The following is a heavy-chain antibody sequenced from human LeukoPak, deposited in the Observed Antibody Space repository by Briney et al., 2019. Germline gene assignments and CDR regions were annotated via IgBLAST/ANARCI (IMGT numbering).Heavy chain of an antibody. CDR3: AKDSGRFLEWLNYFDY. CDR1: GFTFSSYA. CDR2: ISGSGGST. D-gene: IGHD3-3*01. Sequence: GGSLRLSCAASGFTFSSYAMSWVRQAPGKGLEWVSAISGSGGSTYYADSVEGRFTISRDNSKNTLYLQMNSLRAEDTAVYYCAKDSGRFLEWLNYFDYWGQGTLVTVSS. V-gene: IGHV3-23*01. J-gene: IGHJ4*02.